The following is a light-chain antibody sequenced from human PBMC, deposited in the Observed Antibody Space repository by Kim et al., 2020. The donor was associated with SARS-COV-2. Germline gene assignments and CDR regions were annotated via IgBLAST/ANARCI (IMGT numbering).Light chain of an antibody. CDR1: SSDVGAYNY. CDR2: DVS. Sequence: QSITVSCTGTSSDVGAYNYVSWYQQHPGKAPKLMIYDVSKRPSGVSNRFSGSKSGNTASLTISGLQAEDEADYYCSSYTSSSTNYVFGTGTKVTVL. J-gene: IGLJ1*01. V-gene: IGLV2-14*03. CDR3: SSYTSSSTNYV.